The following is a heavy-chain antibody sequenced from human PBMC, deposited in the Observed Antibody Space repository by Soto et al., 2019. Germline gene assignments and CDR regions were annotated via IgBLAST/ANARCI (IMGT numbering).Heavy chain of an antibody. CDR3: AKPHREGYSTAFFHH. V-gene: IGHV3-23*01. J-gene: IGHJ4*02. CDR2: ISGSGGGT. Sequence: EVQVLESGGGLVQPGGSLRLSCAASEFTFSTYAMSWVRQTPGKGLEWVSGISGSGGGTYYADSVKGRFTISRDNSKNKVYLQMNSLRAEDTAVYYCAKPHREGYSTAFFHHWGQGTLVTVSS. CDR1: EFTFSTYA. D-gene: IGHD4-4*01.